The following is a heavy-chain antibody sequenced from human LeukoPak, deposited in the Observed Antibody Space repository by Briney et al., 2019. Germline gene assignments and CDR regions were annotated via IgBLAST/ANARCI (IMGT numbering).Heavy chain of an antibody. Sequence: GGSLRLSCAASGFTFSTYWMHCVRQTPGKGLVWVSRINTDGGTTAYADSVKGRFTISRDNAKNTLDLQMNSLRAEDTAVYYWAMEISGGAEWDAFDIWGQGTMVTVSS. CDR1: GFTFSTYW. J-gene: IGHJ3*02. V-gene: IGHV3-74*01. D-gene: IGHD3-16*01. CDR2: INTDGGTT. CDR3: AMEISGGAEWDAFDI.